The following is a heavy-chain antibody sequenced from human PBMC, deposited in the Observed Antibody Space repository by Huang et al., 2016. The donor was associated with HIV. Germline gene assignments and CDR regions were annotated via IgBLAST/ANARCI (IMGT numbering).Heavy chain of an antibody. V-gene: IGHV1-69*13. CDR1: GGTFSSYA. J-gene: IGHJ5*02. CDR2: IIPILGTA. D-gene: IGHD5-18*01. Sequence: QVLLVQSGAEVRKPGSPVKVSWTAFGGTFSSYAISWVRQAPGQGLEWMGGIIPILGTANSTQKFQGRVTITVDESTNTGYMELTRLTSEDTAVYYCARTAYSYGFRQGYNWFDPWGQGTPVTVSS. CDR3: ARTAYSYGFRQGYNWFDP.